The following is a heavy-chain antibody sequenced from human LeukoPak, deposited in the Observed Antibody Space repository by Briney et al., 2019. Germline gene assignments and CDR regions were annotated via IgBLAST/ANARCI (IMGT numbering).Heavy chain of an antibody. J-gene: IGHJ5*02. Sequence: GGSLRLSCAASGFTFSSYGMHWVRQAPGKGLEWVAIISYDGSYKNYADSVKGRFTISRDNSKNTLYLQMNSLRAEDTAVYYCAKESLAYSGYDSWGQGTLVTVSS. CDR2: ISYDGSYK. V-gene: IGHV3-30*18. D-gene: IGHD5-12*01. CDR3: AKESLAYSGYDS. CDR1: GFTFSSYG.